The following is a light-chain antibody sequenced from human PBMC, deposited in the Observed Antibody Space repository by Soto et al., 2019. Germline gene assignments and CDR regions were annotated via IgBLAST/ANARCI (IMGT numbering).Light chain of an antibody. Sequence: ELVLTQSSATLSLSSRERATLSCTASQSVSSYLACYQQKPGQTPRLLIYDASNRAPGIPARFSGSRSGTDDSLTISSLEPEDFAVYYCQQRSTWPWTFGQGTKVDIK. CDR3: QQRSTWPWT. V-gene: IGKV3-11*01. J-gene: IGKJ1*01. CDR1: QSVSSY. CDR2: DAS.